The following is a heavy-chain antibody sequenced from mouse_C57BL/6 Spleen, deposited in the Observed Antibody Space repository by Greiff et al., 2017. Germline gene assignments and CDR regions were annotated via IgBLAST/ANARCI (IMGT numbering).Heavy chain of an antibody. CDR1: GFSFNTYA. D-gene: IGHD3-2*02. CDR3: VRSAQAGDFDY. J-gene: IGHJ2*01. Sequence: EVQRVESGGGLVQPKGSLKLSCAASGFSFNTYAMNWVRQAPGKGLEWVARIRSKSNNYATYYADSVKDRFTISRDDSESMLYLQMNNLKTEDTAMYYCVRSAQAGDFDYWGQGTTLTVSS. CDR2: IRSKSNNYAT. V-gene: IGHV10-1*01.